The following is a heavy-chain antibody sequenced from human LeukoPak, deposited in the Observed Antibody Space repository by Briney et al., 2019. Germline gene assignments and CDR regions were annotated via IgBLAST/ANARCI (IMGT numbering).Heavy chain of an antibody. Sequence: PSETLSLTCTASGGSISSSSYYWGWIRQRPGKGLEWIGSIYYSGSTYYNPSLKSRVTISVDTSKNQFSLKLSSVTAADTAVYYCARTPDDSSGWSYYYGMDVWGQGTTVTVSS. D-gene: IGHD6-19*01. CDR3: ARTPDDSSGWSYYYGMDV. V-gene: IGHV4-39*01. J-gene: IGHJ6*02. CDR2: IYYSGST. CDR1: GGSISSSSYY.